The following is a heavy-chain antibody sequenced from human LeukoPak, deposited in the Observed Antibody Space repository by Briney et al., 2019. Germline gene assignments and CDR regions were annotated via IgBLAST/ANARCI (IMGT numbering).Heavy chain of an antibody. V-gene: IGHV3-21*01. D-gene: IGHD6-19*01. CDR3: AREMLAAVAAQS. J-gene: IGHJ5*02. Sequence: GGSLRLSREASGFTFSSYSMNWVRQAPGKGLEWVSSITSSSSYIYYADSVKGRFTISRDNAKNSLYLQMNSLRAEDTAVYYCAREMLAAVAAQSWGQGTLVTVSS. CDR1: GFTFSSYS. CDR2: ITSSSSYI.